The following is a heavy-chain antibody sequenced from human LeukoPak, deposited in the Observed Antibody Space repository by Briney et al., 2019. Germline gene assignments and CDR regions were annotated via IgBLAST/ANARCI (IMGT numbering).Heavy chain of an antibody. Sequence: GGSLRLSCTTSGFSFNNNAIHWVRQAPDKGLEWVALISYDGDKKYYRDSVKGRLTISRDNSLHTVYLQMNSLREEDTAAYYCAKDQAAAGTDASMDVWGQGTTVIVSS. J-gene: IGHJ6*02. CDR3: AKDQAAAGTDASMDV. V-gene: IGHV3-30-3*01. CDR2: ISYDGDKK. CDR1: GFSFNNNA. D-gene: IGHD6-13*01.